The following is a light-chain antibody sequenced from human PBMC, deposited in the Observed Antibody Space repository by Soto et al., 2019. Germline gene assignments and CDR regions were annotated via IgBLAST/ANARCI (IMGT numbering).Light chain of an antibody. CDR3: CSYAGSSTLV. V-gene: IGLV2-23*01. CDR2: EGN. J-gene: IGLJ2*01. CDR1: SSDVGTYDL. Sequence: QSALTQPASVSGSPGQSITFSCTGTSSDVGTYDLVSWYQQHPGKAPKLMIYEGNKRPSGVSNRFSGSKSGNTASLTISGLQAADEADYYCCSYAGSSTLVFGGGTKLTVL.